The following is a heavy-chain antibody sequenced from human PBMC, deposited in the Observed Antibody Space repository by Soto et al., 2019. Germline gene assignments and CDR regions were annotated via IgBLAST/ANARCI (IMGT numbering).Heavy chain of an antibody. CDR2: ISGSGGST. D-gene: IGHD3-16*02. Sequence: GGSLRLSCAASGFTFSSYAMSWVRQAPGKGLEWVSAISGSGGSTYYADSVKGRFTISRDNSKNTLYLQMNSLRAEDTAVYYCAKKGPYYYYFCGSYRRHYYYYYYGMDVWGQGTTVTVSS. CDR3: AKKGPYYYYFCGSYRRHYYYYYYGMDV. CDR1: GFTFSSYA. V-gene: IGHV3-23*01. J-gene: IGHJ6*02.